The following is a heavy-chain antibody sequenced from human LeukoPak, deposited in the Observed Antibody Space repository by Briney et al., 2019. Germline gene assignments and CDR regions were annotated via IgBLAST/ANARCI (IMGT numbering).Heavy chain of an antibody. CDR2: ISSSSSTI. J-gene: IGHJ4*02. D-gene: IGHD6-13*01. CDR1: GFTFSSYS. CDR3: ARLSSSLDY. Sequence: PGGSLRLSCAASGFTFSSYSMNWVRQAPGKGLEWVSYISSSSSTIYYADSVKGRFTISRDNAKNSLYLQMNSLRAEDTAVYYCARLSSSLDYWGQGTLVTVSS. V-gene: IGHV3-48*01.